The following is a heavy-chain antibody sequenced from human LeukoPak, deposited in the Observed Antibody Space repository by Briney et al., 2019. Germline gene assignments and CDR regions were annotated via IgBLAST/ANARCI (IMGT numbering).Heavy chain of an antibody. Sequence: PSETLSLTCTVSGDSISNSYWSWIRQPPGKGLEWIGYISYTGSTNYNPSFKSRVTISVDTSKNQFSLKLSSVTAADTAVYYCARVGRGDYVWGSYSFDYWGQGTLVTVSS. CDR3: ARVGRGDYVWGSYSFDY. CDR1: GDSISNSY. V-gene: IGHV4-59*01. D-gene: IGHD3-16*01. CDR2: ISYTGST. J-gene: IGHJ4*02.